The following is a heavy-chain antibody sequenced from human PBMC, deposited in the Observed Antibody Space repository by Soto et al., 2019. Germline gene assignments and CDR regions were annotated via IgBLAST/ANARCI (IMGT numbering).Heavy chain of an antibody. CDR3: ARDGIPLWLSGREWFEP. V-gene: IGHV4-30-4*01. Sequence: SETLSLTCTFSVGSISSGNYYCSWIRQSPRKGLEWIGYIYSTRSSYYNPSLRSRVSMSVDTSKNQFSLNMSSVTAADTAVYFCARDGIPLWLSGREWFEPWGQGTLVIVS. D-gene: IGHD5-18*01. CDR1: VGSISSGNYY. CDR2: IYSTRSS. J-gene: IGHJ5*02.